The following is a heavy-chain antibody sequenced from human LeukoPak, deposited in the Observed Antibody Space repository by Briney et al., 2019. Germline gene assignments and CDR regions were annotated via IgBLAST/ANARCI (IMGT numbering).Heavy chain of an antibody. CDR3: ARETTTIFGVVPYYFDY. CDR1: GFTFSSYT. V-gene: IGHV3-21*01. Sequence: GGSLRLSCAASGFTFSSYTMSWVRQAPGRGLEWVSSGSSTSSYKYYADSVKGRFTISRDNAKNSQYLQMNSLRAEDTAVYYCARETTTIFGVVPYYFDYWGQGTLVTVSS. CDR2: GSSTSSYK. D-gene: IGHD3-3*01. J-gene: IGHJ4*02.